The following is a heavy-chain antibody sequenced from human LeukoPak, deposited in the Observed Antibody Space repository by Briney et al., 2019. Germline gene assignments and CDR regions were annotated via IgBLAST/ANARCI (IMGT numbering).Heavy chain of an antibody. D-gene: IGHD6-13*01. Sequence: LAGGSLRLSCAASGFTFSTYWMHWVRQAPGKGLVWVSRINSDGSSTSYADSVKGRFTISRDNAKNTLYLQMNSLRAEDTAVYYCARETPAAALDYWGQGTLVTVSS. CDR1: GFTFSTYW. J-gene: IGHJ4*02. V-gene: IGHV3-74*01. CDR2: INSDGSST. CDR3: ARETPAAALDY.